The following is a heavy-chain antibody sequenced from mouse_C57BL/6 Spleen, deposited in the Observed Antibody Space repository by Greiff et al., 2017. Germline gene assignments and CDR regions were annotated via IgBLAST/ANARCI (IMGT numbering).Heavy chain of an antibody. J-gene: IGHJ3*01. D-gene: IGHD2-3*01. CDR2: IYPRSGNT. V-gene: IGHV1-81*01. CDR1: GYTFTSYG. CDR3: ARGGDGYYFAY. Sequence: VQLVESGAELARPGASVKLSCKASGYTFTSYGISWVKQRTGQGLEWIGEIYPRSGNTYYNEKFKGKATLTADKSSSTAYMELRSLTSEDSAVYFCARGGDGYYFAYWGQGTLVTVSA.